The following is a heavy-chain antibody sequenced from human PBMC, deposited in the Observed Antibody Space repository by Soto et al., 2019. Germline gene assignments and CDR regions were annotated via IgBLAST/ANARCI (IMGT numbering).Heavy chain of an antibody. Sequence: QVHLVQSGAEVKKPGASVKVSCKASGYTFTSYGITWVRQAPGQGLEWMGWISAHNGNTDYAQKLQGRVIVTRDTSTGTAYMELRSLISDDTAVYYWARGRYGDYWGQGALVTVSS. CDR1: GYTFTSYG. J-gene: IGHJ4*02. V-gene: IGHV1-18*01. CDR2: ISAHNGNT. D-gene: IGHD1-1*01. CDR3: ARGRYGDY.